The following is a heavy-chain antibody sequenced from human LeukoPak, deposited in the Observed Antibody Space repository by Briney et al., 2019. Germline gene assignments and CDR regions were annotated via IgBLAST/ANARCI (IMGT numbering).Heavy chain of an antibody. Sequence: SETLSLTCTVSGGSISSYYWSWIRQPPGKGLEWIGYIYYSGSTNYNPSLKSRVTTSVDTSKNQFSLKLSSVTAADTAVYYCARGPYCSGGSCYDSSGYYYYYGMDVWGQGTTVTVSS. J-gene: IGHJ6*02. CDR1: GGSISSYY. D-gene: IGHD2-15*01. CDR3: ARGPYCSGGSCYDSSGYYYYYGMDV. V-gene: IGHV4-59*12. CDR2: IYYSGST.